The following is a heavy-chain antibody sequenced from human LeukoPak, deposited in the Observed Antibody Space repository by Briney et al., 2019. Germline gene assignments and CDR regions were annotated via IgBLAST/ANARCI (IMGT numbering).Heavy chain of an antibody. CDR2: INPSGGST. J-gene: IGHJ6*02. V-gene: IGHV1-46*01. Sequence: ASVKASCKASGYTFTSYYMHWVRQAPGQGLEWRGIINPSGGSTSYAQKFQGRVTMTRDTSTSTVYMELSSLRSEDTAVYYCASAYRGQYYYYGMDVWGQGTTVTVSS. CDR3: ASAYRGQYYYYGMDV. CDR1: GYTFTSYY. D-gene: IGHD3-16*01.